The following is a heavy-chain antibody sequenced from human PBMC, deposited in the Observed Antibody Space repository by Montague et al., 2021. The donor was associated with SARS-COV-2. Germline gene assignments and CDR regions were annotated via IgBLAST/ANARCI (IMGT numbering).Heavy chain of an antibody. Sequence: SLRLSCAASGFRFSDYYMSWIRQAPGKGPEWVSDISSSSTYTSSADSVKGRFTISRDNAKNSLYLYLNSLRAEDTAVYYCARGGGRYNWNYEGGFDLWGRGTLVTVSS. D-gene: IGHD1-7*01. J-gene: IGHJ2*01. CDR3: ARGGGRYNWNYEGGFDL. CDR2: ISSSSTYT. CDR1: GFRFSDYY. V-gene: IGHV3-11*06.